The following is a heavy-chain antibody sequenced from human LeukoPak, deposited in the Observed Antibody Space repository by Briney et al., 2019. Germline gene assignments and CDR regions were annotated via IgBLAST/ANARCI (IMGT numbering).Heavy chain of an antibody. J-gene: IGHJ3*02. D-gene: IGHD2-2*01. CDR1: GYSISSGYY. Sequence: SETLSLTXAVSGYSISSGYYWGRIRQPPGKGLECIGSIYHSGSTYYNPSLKSRVTISVDTSKNQFSLKLSSVTAADTAVYYCARIHCSSTSCYAFDIWGQGTMVTVSS. CDR3: ARIHCSSTSCYAFDI. CDR2: IYHSGST. V-gene: IGHV4-38-2*01.